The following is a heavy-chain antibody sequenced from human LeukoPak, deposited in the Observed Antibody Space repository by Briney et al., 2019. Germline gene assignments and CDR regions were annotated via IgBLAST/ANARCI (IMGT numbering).Heavy chain of an antibody. J-gene: IGHJ3*02. CDR2: INHSGST. D-gene: IGHD6-19*01. Sequence: PSETLSLTCAVYGGSFSGYYWSWIRQPPGKGLEWIGEINHSGSTNYNPSLKSRVTIPVDTSKNQFSLKLSSVPAADTAVYYCARGHIRKSIAVAGTSLTSRSVAFDIWGQGTMVTVSP. CDR3: ARGHIRKSIAVAGTSLTSRSVAFDI. CDR1: GGSFSGYY. V-gene: IGHV4-34*01.